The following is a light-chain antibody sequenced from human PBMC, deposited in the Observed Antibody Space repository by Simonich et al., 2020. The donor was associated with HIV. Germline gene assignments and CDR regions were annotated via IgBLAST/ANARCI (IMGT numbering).Light chain of an antibody. CDR1: SSNIGSNT. V-gene: IGLV1-44*01. J-gene: IGLJ3*02. CDR3: AAWDDSLNGPWV. Sequence: QSVLTQPPSASGTPGQRVTISCSGSSSNIGSNTVNWYQQLPGTAPKLLIYRNTPRPSGVPDRFSGSKSGTSASLAISGLQSEDEADYYCAAWDDSLNGPWVFGGGTKLTVL. CDR2: RNT.